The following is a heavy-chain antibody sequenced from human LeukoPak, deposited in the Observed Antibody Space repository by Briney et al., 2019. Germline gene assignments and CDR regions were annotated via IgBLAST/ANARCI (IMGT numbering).Heavy chain of an antibody. D-gene: IGHD2-21*02. CDR2: MNPNSGNT. Sequence: ASVKVSCKASGYTFTSYDINWVRQATGQGLAWMGWMNPNSGNTGYAQKFQGRVTMTRNTSISTAYMELSSLRSEDTAAYYCASPSYCGGDCSRPQYYYYGMDVWGQGTTVTVSS. CDR1: GYTFTSYD. CDR3: ASPSYCGGDCSRPQYYYYGMDV. V-gene: IGHV1-8*01. J-gene: IGHJ6*02.